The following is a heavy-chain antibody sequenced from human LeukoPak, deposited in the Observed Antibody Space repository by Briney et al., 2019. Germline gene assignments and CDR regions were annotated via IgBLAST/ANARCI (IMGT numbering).Heavy chain of an antibody. CDR3: TRGYSYDSSGRRIFDY. J-gene: IGHJ4*02. Sequence: GGSLRLSCAASGFTFSSYWMHWVRQGPGKGLVWVSRIENDGSTTSYAESVKGRFTISRDNAKNTLYLQMNSLRAEDTAVYYCTRGYSYDSSGRRIFDYWGQGTLVIVSS. CDR1: GFTFSSYW. D-gene: IGHD3-22*01. CDR2: IENDGSTT. V-gene: IGHV3-74*01.